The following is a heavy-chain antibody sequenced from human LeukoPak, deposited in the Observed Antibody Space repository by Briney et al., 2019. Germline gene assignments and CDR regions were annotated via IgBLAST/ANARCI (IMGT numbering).Heavy chain of an antibody. CDR3: ATNLDYDILTGYDY. CDR2: INHSGST. CDR1: GGSFSGYY. D-gene: IGHD3-9*01. Sequence: SETLSLTCAVYGGSFSGYYWSWIRQPPGKGLEWIGEINHSGSTNYNPSLKSRVTISVDTSKNQLSLKLSSVTAADTAVYYCATNLDYDILTGYDYWGQGTLVTVSS. V-gene: IGHV4-34*01. J-gene: IGHJ4*02.